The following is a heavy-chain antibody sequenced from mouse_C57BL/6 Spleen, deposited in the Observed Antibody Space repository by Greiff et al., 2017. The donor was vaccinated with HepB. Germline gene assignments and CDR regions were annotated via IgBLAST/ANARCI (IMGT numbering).Heavy chain of an antibody. V-gene: IGHV1-54*01. Sequence: QVQLQQSGAELVRPGTSVKVSCKASGYAFTNYLIEWVKQRPGQGLEWIGVINPGSGGTNYNEKFKGKATLTADKSSSTAYMQLSSLTSEDSAVYFCARSLSLYYAMDYWGQGTSVTVSS. CDR2: INPGSGGT. D-gene: IGHD6-5*01. J-gene: IGHJ4*01. CDR1: GYAFTNYL. CDR3: ARSLSLYYAMDY.